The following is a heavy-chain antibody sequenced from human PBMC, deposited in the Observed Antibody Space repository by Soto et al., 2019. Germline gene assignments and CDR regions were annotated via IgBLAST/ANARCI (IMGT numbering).Heavy chain of an antibody. V-gene: IGHV1-18*01. CDR2: ISAYNGNR. D-gene: IGHD2-21*02. CDR3: ARRYGDPSSAAGFDY. CDR1: GYSFTDYG. J-gene: IGHJ4*02. Sequence: QVPLVQSGAEVKKTGASVKVSCRTSGYSFTDYGIHWVRQAPGQGLEWMGWISAYNGNRYYAQRFHGRVTMTTDTSTTTAYMELRSLRSDDTAVYYCARRYGDPSSAAGFDYWGQGTLVTVSS.